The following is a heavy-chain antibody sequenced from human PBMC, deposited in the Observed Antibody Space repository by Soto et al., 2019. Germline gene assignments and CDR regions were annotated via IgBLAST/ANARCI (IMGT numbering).Heavy chain of an antibody. V-gene: IGHV3-30*04. D-gene: IGHD1-26*01. J-gene: IGHJ4*02. CDR1: GFTFSNYA. Sequence: QVQLVESGGGVVQPGRSLRLSCAASGFTFSNYAMHWVRRAPGKGLEWMAITSDDESRKYYADSVRGRFTISRDNSKNTLYLQMNSLRDEDTALFYCARGAGSGSFLIDYWGQGTLVTVSS. CDR3: ARGAGSGSFLIDY. CDR2: TSDDESRK.